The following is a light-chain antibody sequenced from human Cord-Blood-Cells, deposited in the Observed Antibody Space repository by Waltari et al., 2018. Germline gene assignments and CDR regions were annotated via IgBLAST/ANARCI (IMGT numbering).Light chain of an antibody. CDR2: EVS. V-gene: IGLV2-23*02. Sequence: ALTQPASVSGSPGQSISIPCTATAVYVGRYNLVPWYQQHPGKAPKLMIYEVSKRPSGVSNRFSGSKSGNTASLTISGLQAEDEADYYCCSYAGSSTFVFGTGTKVTVL. CDR1: AVYVGRYNL. J-gene: IGLJ1*01. CDR3: CSYAGSSTFV.